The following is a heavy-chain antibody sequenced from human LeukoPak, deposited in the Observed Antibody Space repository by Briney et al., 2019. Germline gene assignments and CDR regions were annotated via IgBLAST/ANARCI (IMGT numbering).Heavy chain of an antibody. J-gene: IGHJ4*02. D-gene: IGHD3-3*01. Sequence: PGGSLRLSCTASGFTFGDYAMSWVRQAPGKGLEWVGFIRSKASGGTTDYAASVKGRFTISRDDSKSIAYLQMNSLKTEDTAVYYCTRSRPYDFWSGYFPYSFDYWGQGTLVTVSS. V-gene: IGHV3-49*04. CDR3: TRSRPYDFWSGYFPYSFDY. CDR2: IRSKASGGTT. CDR1: GFTFGDYA.